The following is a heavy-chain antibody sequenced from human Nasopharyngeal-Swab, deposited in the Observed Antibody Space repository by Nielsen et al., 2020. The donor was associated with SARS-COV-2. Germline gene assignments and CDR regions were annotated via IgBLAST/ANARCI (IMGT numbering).Heavy chain of an antibody. CDR3: TRHFDIVTGYEFFFDY. J-gene: IGHJ4*02. Sequence: ASVKVSCKASGYNFISYGVTWVRQAPGQGLEWMGWISTYSGNTDYAQKFQGRVTMTTDKSTRTVYMKLRSLRSDDTAVYYCTRHFDIVTGYEFFFDYWGQGTLVTVSS. V-gene: IGHV1-18*04. D-gene: IGHD3-9*01. CDR2: ISTYSGNT. CDR1: GYNFISYG.